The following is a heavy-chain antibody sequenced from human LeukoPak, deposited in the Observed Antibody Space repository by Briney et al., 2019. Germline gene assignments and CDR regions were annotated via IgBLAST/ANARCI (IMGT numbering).Heavy chain of an antibody. D-gene: IGHD4-17*01. V-gene: IGHV3-21*01. J-gene: IGHJ3*02. CDR2: ISSSCSNT. CDR3: PRAVTPFAFDI. CDR1: GFTFRSYS. Sequence: GGSLRLSCAASGFTFRSYSMNWVRQAPGKGLERVSFISSSCSNTYYADSVKGRFTISRDNAKNSLYLQMNSLRAEDTAVYYCPRAVTPFAFDIWAKGQWSPSLQ.